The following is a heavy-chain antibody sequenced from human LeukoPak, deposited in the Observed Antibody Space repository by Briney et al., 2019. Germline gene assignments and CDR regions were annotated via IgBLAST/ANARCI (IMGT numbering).Heavy chain of an antibody. CDR2: ISGSGGST. J-gene: IGHJ4*02. Sequence: GGSLRLSCAASGFTFSSYAMGGVRQAPGGGVEWGSAISGSGGSTYYADSVKGRFTISTDHSTHTLYLQMNSLTAEDTAVYYCAKDQPTTSSGSEPFDYWGQGTLVTVSS. V-gene: IGHV3-23*01. D-gene: IGHD6-19*01. CDR1: GFTFSSYA. CDR3: AKDQPTTSSGSEPFDY.